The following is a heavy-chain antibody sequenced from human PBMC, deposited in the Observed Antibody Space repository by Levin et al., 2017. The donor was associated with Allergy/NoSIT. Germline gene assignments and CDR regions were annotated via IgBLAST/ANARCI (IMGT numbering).Heavy chain of an antibody. D-gene: IGHD6-13*01. J-gene: IGHJ4*02. Sequence: PSETLSLTCTVSGGSISSSSYYWGWIRQPPGKGLEWIGSIYYSGSTYYNPSLKSRVTISVDTSKNQFSLKLSSVTAADTAVYYCARVGIAAAGPEFDYWGQGTLVTVSS. V-gene: IGHV4-39*01. CDR3: ARVGIAAAGPEFDY. CDR1: GGSISSSSYY. CDR2: IYYSGST.